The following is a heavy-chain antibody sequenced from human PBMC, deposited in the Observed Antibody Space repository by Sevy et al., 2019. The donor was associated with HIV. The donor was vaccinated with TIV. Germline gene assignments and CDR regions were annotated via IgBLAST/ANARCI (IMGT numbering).Heavy chain of an antibody. J-gene: IGHJ4*02. V-gene: IGHV3-21*01. D-gene: IGHD3-10*01. CDR2: IRSSSSYI. CDR1: GFTFSSYT. CDR3: ASDQVMVHSLDY. Sequence: GGSLRLSCAASGFTFSSYTMNWVRQAPGKGLEWVSSIRSSSSYIHYADSVKGRFTISRDNAKNSLYLQMNSLRAEDTTVYYCASDQVMVHSLDYWGQGTLVTVSS.